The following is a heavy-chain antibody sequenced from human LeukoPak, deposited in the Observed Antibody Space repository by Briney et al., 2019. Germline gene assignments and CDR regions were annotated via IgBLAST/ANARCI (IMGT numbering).Heavy chain of an antibody. V-gene: IGHV3-30-3*01. CDR2: ISYDGSNK. D-gene: IGHD3-22*01. CDR1: GFTFSSYA. J-gene: IGHJ4*02. Sequence: GGSLRLSCAASGFTFSSYAMHWVRQAPGKGLEWVAVISYDGSNKYYADSVKGRFTISRDNSKNTLYLQMNSLRAEDTAVYHCAREVYYYDSSGYSDWGQGTLVTVSS. CDR3: AREVYYYDSSGYSD.